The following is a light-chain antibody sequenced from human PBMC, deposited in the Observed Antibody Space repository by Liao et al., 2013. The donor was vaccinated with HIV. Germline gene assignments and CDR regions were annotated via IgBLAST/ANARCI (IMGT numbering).Light chain of an antibody. CDR2: QDS. CDR3: YSAADNNRV. J-gene: IGLJ1*01. CDR1: KLGDKY. Sequence: SYELTQPPSVSVSPGQTASITCSGDKLGDKYACWYQQKPGQSPVLVIYQDSKRPSGIPERFSGSSSGTTVTLTISGAQVEDEADYYCYSAADNNRVFGTGTKVTVL. V-gene: IGLV3-1*01.